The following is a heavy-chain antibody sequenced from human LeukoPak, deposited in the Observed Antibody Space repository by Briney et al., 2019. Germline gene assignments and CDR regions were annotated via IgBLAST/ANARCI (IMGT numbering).Heavy chain of an antibody. D-gene: IGHD3-10*01. V-gene: IGHV1-2*02. CDR2: INPRSGVT. CDR1: GYTFTGYY. CDR3: ARDRGIDYYGSGSYYRHYYYYMDV. Sequence: GASVKVSCKASGYTFTGYYLHWVRQAPGQGLEWMAWINPRSGVTKSAQKFQGRVTMTRDTSISTAYMELSRLRSDDTAVYYCARDRGIDYYGSGSYYRHYYYYMDVWGKGTTVTVSS. J-gene: IGHJ6*03.